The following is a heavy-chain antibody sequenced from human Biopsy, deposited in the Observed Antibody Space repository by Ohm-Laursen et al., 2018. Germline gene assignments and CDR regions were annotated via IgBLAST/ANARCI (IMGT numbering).Heavy chain of an antibody. Sequence: SDTLSLTCALCGYSIIPSGPEHWSWIRQTPGQGLQYIGFIYYGGNTNYNPSLRSRVTMSVDTSKNQFSLRLNSVTAADTAVYYCARSMRTTSWPFFGYWGQGILVTVSS. CDR2: IYYGGNT. CDR1: GYSIIPSGPEH. V-gene: IGHV4-61*01. CDR3: ARSMRTTSWPFFGY. D-gene: IGHD2/OR15-2a*01. J-gene: IGHJ4*02.